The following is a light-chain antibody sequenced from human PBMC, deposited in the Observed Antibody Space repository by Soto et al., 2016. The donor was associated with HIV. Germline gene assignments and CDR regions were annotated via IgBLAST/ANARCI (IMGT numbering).Light chain of an antibody. J-gene: IGLJ2*01. Sequence: SYVLTQAPSVSVAPGKTARITCGGNNIGSKSVHWYQQKPGQAPVLVVYDDSDRPSGIPDRFSGSNSGNTVTLTISRVEAGDEADYYCQVWDSSSDVVFGGGTKLTVL. V-gene: IGLV3-21*03. CDR2: DDS. CDR3: QVWDSSSDVV. CDR1: NIGSKS.